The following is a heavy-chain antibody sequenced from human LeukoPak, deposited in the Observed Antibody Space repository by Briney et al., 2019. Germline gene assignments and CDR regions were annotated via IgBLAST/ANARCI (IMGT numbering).Heavy chain of an antibody. V-gene: IGHV3-21*01. CDR1: GFTFSSYE. D-gene: IGHD3-9*01. CDR2: IISLSHYI. Sequence: PGGSLRLSCAVSGFTFSSYEMNWVRQAPGKGLERVSYIISLSHYIYYADSVQGRFTISRDNAKNSLYLQLNSLRAEDTAVYYCARGAGRTGYNYWGQGILVTVSS. J-gene: IGHJ4*02. CDR3: ARGAGRTGYNY.